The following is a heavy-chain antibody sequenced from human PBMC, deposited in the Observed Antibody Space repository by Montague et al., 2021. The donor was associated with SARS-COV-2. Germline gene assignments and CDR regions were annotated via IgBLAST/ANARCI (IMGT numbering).Heavy chain of an antibody. V-gene: IGHV4-59*08. J-gene: IGHJ3*02. D-gene: IGHD3-22*01. CDR2: IYYSGST. CDR1: GGSTSSYY. CDR3: ARHGRFSVIVNTPRGAFDI. Sequence: SETLSLTCTVSGGSTSSYYWSWIRQPPGKGLEWIGYIYYSGSTNFNPSLKSRVTISVDTSKNQFSLKLSSMTAADTAVYYCARHGRFSVIVNTPRGAFDIWGQGTMVTVSS.